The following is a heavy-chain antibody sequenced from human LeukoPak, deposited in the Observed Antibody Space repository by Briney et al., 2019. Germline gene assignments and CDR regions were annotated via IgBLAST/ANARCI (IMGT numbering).Heavy chain of an antibody. Sequence: GGSLRLSCAASGFTLSSNYVGWVRQAPGKGLEWVSHIYSGGSAYHADSVKGRFTISRDTSENMVFLQMNSLRAEDTAVYYCAKGGGFGKYYFDYWGQGTLVTVSS. CDR1: GFTLSSNY. CDR2: IYSGGSA. J-gene: IGHJ4*02. D-gene: IGHD3-16*01. CDR3: AKGGGFGKYYFDY. V-gene: IGHV3-66*01.